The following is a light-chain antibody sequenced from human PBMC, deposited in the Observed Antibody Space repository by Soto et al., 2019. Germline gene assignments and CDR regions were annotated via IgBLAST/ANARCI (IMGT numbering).Light chain of an antibody. V-gene: IGKV3-20*01. CDR3: QQYGGLPRT. Sequence: EIVLTQSPGTVSLSPGERAILSCRASQSVSSNYLAWYQQKPGQAPSLLIYGASSRATGIPDRFSGSGSGTDFTLTISRLEPEDFAVYYCQQYGGLPRTFGQGTKVEIK. J-gene: IGKJ1*01. CDR1: QSVSSNY. CDR2: GAS.